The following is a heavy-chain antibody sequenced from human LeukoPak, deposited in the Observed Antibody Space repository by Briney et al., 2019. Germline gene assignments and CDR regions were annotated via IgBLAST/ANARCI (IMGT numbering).Heavy chain of an antibody. CDR3: ATGQKYRSGYTVTELCSGYFDY. V-gene: IGHV4-34*01. J-gene: IGHJ4*02. Sequence: SETLSLTCAVYDGSFSGSYCTWIRQPPGKGLEWIGEINHSGSANYNPSLKSRVTISVDTSNNQFSLRLSSVTAADTAVYYCATGQKYRSGYTVTELCSGYFDYWGQGTPVTVSS. CDR2: INHSGSA. CDR1: DGSFSGSY. D-gene: IGHD5-18*01.